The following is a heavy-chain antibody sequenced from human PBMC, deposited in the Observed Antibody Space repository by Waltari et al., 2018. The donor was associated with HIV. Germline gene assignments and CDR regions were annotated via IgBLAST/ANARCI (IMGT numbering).Heavy chain of an antibody. J-gene: IGHJ4*02. D-gene: IGHD3-10*01. CDR3: ATGMSSGKSVDY. V-gene: IGHV4-34*01. CDR2: VNHSGST. CDR1: GGSFRGHY. Sequence: QVQLHQWGAGLLKPSETLSLNCGVYGGSFRGHYWTWIRQPPGQGLEWIGEVNHSGSTNYNPSLKSRVTMSSDTSKTQFSLKLTSVTAADTAVYYGATGMSSGKSVDYWGQGTLVTVSS.